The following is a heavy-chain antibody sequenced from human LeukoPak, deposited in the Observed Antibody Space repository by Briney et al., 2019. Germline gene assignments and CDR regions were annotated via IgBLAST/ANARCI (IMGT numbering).Heavy chain of an antibody. V-gene: IGHV4-61*02. Sequence: SETLSLTCTVSGGSISTDLYYWTWLRQPAGKGLEWIGRIYRNGLTDYNPPLKSRVSISIDTSKNHFSLKMSLATAADTALYYCARGSGWNSFDPWGQGTLVTVAS. D-gene: IGHD6-19*01. CDR3: ARGSGWNSFDP. CDR1: GGSISTDLYY. CDR2: IYRNGLT. J-gene: IGHJ5*02.